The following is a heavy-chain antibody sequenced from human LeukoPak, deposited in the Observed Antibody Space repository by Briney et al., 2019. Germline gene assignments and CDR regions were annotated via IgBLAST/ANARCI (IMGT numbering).Heavy chain of an antibody. CDR1: GGSVSSGSYY. CDR2: IYYSGST. J-gene: IGHJ4*02. CDR3: ARAGVAATSFDY. D-gene: IGHD2-15*01. Sequence: SETLSLTCTVSGGSVSSGSYYWSWIRQPPGKGLEWIGYIYYSGSTNYNPSLKSRVTISVDTSKNQFSLKLSSVTAADTAVYYCARAGVAATSFDYWGQGTLVTVSP. V-gene: IGHV4-61*01.